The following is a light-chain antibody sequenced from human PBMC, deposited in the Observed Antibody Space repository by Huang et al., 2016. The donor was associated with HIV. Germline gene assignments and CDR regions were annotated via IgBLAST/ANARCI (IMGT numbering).Light chain of an antibody. V-gene: IGKV1-39*01. CDR1: QSIIAY. Sequence: DIQMTQSPSSLSASVGDRVTITCRASQSIIAYLNWYQQKSGQAPNLLIYAASNLQSGVPSRFSGSGSGTDFTLTISTLQPEDFATYYCQQTYSSPRTFGQGTTVEIK. J-gene: IGKJ1*01. CDR3: QQTYSSPRT. CDR2: AAS.